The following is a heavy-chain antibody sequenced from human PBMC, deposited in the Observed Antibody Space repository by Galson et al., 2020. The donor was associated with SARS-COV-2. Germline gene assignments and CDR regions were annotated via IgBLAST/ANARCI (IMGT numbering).Heavy chain of an antibody. V-gene: IGHV1-24*01. CDR1: GYTLTELS. Sequence: ASVKASCKVSGYTLTELSMHWVRQAPGKGLEWMGGFDPEDGETIYAQKFQGRVTMTEDTSTDTAYMELSSLRSEDTAVYYCATAPGIAAAGTGWFDPWGQVTLVTVSS. D-gene: IGHD6-13*01. CDR2: FDPEDGET. J-gene: IGHJ5*02. CDR3: ATAPGIAAAGTGWFDP.